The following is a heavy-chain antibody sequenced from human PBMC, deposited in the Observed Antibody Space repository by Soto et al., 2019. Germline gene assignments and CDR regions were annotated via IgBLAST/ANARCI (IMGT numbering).Heavy chain of an antibody. CDR2: IYYSGST. CDR3: ARRYGYYFDY. Sequence: SETLSLTCTVSGGSTSSYYWSWIRQPPGKGLEWIGYIYYSGSTNYNPSLKSRVTISVDTSKNQLSLKLSSVTAADTAVYYCARRYGYYFDYWGQGTLVTVS. J-gene: IGHJ4*02. CDR1: GGSTSSYY. D-gene: IGHD4-17*01. V-gene: IGHV4-59*08.